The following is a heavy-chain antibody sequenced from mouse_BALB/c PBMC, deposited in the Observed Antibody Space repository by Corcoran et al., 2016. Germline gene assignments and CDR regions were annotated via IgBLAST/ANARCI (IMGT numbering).Heavy chain of an antibody. CDR1: GFNIKDTY. V-gene: IGHV14-3*02. CDR2: IDPANGNS. J-gene: IGHJ1*01. Sequence: EVQLQQSGAELVKPGASVKLSCTASGFNIKDTYMHWVKQRPERGLEWIGRIDPANGNSKYDPKFQGKATITADTSSNTAYLQLSSLTSEDTAVYYCARRGYGYFDVWGAGTSVTVSS. CDR3: ARRGYGYFDV.